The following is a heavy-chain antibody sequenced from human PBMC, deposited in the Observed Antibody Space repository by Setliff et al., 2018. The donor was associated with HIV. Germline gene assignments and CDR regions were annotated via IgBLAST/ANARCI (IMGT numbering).Heavy chain of an antibody. CDR1: EFIFSNFW. CDR2: IYYSGST. D-gene: IGHD5-12*01. CDR3: ARQPRWLQFPRYFDY. J-gene: IGHJ4*02. V-gene: IGHV4-59*08. Sequence: PSETLRLSCVASEFIFSNFWMSWIRQPPGKGLEWIGYIYYSGSTNYNPSLKSRVTISVDTSKNQFSLKLSSVTAADTAVYYCARQPRWLQFPRYFDYWGQGTLVTVSS.